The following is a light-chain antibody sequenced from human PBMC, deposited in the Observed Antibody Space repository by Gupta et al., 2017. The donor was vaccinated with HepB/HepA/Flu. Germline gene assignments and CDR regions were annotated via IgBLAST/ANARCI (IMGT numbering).Light chain of an antibody. Sequence: DIHMTHPPSTLSASVGDRVTITCRASQSISSWLAWYQQKPGKAPKLLIYKASSLESGVPSRFSGSASGTEFTLTISSLQPDDFATYYCQHDNSYSWTFGQGTKVEIK. CDR1: QSISSW. CDR2: KAS. J-gene: IGKJ1*01. CDR3: QHDNSYSWT. V-gene: IGKV1-5*03.